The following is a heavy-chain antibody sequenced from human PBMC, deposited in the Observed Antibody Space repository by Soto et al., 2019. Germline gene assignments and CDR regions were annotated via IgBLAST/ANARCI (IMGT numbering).Heavy chain of an antibody. CDR2: IITISGTA. D-gene: IGHD2-2*01. CDR3: ARSQGSSTSLEIYYYYYYGMDV. CDR1: GGTFSSYA. V-gene: IGHV1-69*13. Sequence: SVKVSCKASGGTFSSYAISWVRQAPGQGLEWMGGIITISGTANYAQKLQGRVTITADESTSTAYMELSSLRSEDTAVYYCARSQGSSTSLEIYYYYYYGMDVWGQGTTVTVSS. J-gene: IGHJ6*02.